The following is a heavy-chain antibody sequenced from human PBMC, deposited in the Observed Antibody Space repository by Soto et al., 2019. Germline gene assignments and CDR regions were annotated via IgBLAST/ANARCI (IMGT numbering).Heavy chain of an antibody. CDR1: GFTFYSYG. V-gene: IGHV3-33*01. Sequence: GGSLRLSCAASGFTFYSYGMHCVRQAPGKGLEWVAVIWYDGSNKQYADSVKGRFTISRDNSKNTLYLQMNSLRAEDTAVYYCARDRVAVAEDSYYYGMDVWGQGTTVTVS. J-gene: IGHJ6*02. CDR3: ARDRVAVAEDSYYYGMDV. CDR2: IWYDGSNK. D-gene: IGHD6-19*01.